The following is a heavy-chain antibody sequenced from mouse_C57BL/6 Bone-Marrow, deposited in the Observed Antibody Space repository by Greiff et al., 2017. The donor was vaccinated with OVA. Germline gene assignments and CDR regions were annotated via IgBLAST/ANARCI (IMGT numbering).Heavy chain of an antibody. V-gene: IGHV1-81*01. D-gene: IGHD2-1*01. CDR3: ASPLPYYAMDY. CDR1: GYTFTSSG. CDR2: IYPRSGNT. Sequence: QVQLQQSGAELARPGASVKLSCKASGYTFTSSGISWVKQRTGQGLEWIGEIYPRSGNTYYNEKFKGKATLTADKSSSTAYMELRSLTSEDSAVYFCASPLPYYAMDYWGQGTSVTVSS. J-gene: IGHJ4*01.